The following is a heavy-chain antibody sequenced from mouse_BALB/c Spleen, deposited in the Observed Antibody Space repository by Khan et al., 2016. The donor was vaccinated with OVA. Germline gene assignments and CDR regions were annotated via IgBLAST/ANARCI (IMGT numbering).Heavy chain of an antibody. CDR1: GYTFTDYY. Sequence: QVQLQQSGAELARPGASVKLSCKASGYTFTDYYINWVKQRTGQGLEWIGEISPGSGDTYYNARFKGKATLTADKSSGTAYTQLSSLTSEASAVYFCARRNYFGYTFAYWGQGTLVTVSA. D-gene: IGHD1-2*01. J-gene: IGHJ3*01. CDR3: ARRNYFGYTFAY. V-gene: IGHV1-77*01. CDR2: ISPGSGDT.